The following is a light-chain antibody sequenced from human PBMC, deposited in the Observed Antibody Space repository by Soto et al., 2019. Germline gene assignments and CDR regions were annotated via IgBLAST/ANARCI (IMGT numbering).Light chain of an antibody. J-gene: IGLJ1*01. CDR1: INDFVFYNY. CDR3: STHTLSGALQV. V-gene: IGLV2-14*01. CDR2: GVS. Sequence: QSVLTHPASWSGSPLQSITISCTVTINDFVFYNYVSWYHQLPFKSPKLMIYGVSNRPSGVSNRFSGSKSGGTASLTISGLQADDEADYYCSTHTLSGALQVFGTGTKVTVL.